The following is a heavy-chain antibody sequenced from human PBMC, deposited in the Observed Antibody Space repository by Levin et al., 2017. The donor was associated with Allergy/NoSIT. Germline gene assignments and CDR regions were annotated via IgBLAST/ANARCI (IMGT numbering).Heavy chain of an antibody. CDR2: VGSGGDT. CDR1: GFTFGSYD. J-gene: IGHJ5*02. CDR3: ARGLRGGLDP. D-gene: IGHD3-3*01. Sequence: GGSLRLSCAASGFTFGSYDMHWVRQAPGRGLEWVSSVGSGGDTYYAGSVKGRFTVSREDVRKSLYLQMNSLRAGDTAVYYCARGLRGGLDPWGQGTLVTVSS. V-gene: IGHV3-13*04.